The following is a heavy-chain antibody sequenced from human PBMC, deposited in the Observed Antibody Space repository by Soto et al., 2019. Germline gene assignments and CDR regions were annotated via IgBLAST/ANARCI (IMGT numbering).Heavy chain of an antibody. CDR2: ISGSGGST. CDR1: GFTFSSYA. V-gene: IGHV3-23*01. Sequence: EVQLLESGGGLVQPGGSLRLSCAASGFTFSSYAMSWVRQAPGKGLEWVSAISGSGGSTYYADSVKGRFTISRDNSKNTLDLQMNSLRAEDTAVYYCAKSSSGWYGMFDYWGQGTLVTVSS. J-gene: IGHJ4*02. CDR3: AKSSSGWYGMFDY. D-gene: IGHD6-19*01.